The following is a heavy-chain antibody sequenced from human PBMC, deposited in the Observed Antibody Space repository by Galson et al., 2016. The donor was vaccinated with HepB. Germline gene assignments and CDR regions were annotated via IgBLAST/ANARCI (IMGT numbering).Heavy chain of an antibody. D-gene: IGHD3-22*01. CDR2: ISYDGSEE. CDR3: AVWSPHLSESSGS. V-gene: IGHV3-30*07. Sequence: SLRLSCAVSGFIFSDYAMHWVRQAPGKGLEWVAVISYDGSEEFYADSLEGRFTISRDNSRDTLYLQMNSLRDEDTAVYYCAVWSPHLSESSGSWGQGTLVTVSS. CDR1: GFIFSDYA. J-gene: IGHJ5*02.